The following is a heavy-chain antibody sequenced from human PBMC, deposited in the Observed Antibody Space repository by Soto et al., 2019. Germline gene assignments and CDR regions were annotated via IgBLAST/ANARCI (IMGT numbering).Heavy chain of an antibody. CDR2: ISGSGAYI. CDR1: GCSFTSHS. Sequence: GGSLRLSCAASGCSFTSHSMNWVRQSPGKGLEWVSSISGSGAYIFYADSVKGRFTISRDNAKSSVSLQMNSLRAEDTAVYYCARANFLGPTSSALDYWGQGTVVTVSS. D-gene: IGHD3-3*01. V-gene: IGHV3-21*06. CDR3: ARANFLGPTSSALDY. J-gene: IGHJ4*02.